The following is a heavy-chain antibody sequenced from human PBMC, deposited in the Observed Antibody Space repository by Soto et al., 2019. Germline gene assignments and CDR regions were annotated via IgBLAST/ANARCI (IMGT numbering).Heavy chain of an antibody. CDR2: INAGNGDT. V-gene: IGHV1-3*01. Sequence: QVQLVPSGAEVRKPGATVRFSCRASGYTFTSYGIHWVPQAAGQRLEWLGWINAGNGDTKYSETFEARITITRDTAGSTVYMDLSRLRSEDTAVYYCSSSMGGWFDLWGQGTLVTVSS. CDR1: GYTFTSYG. CDR3: SSSMGGWFDL. J-gene: IGHJ5*02. D-gene: IGHD2-15*01.